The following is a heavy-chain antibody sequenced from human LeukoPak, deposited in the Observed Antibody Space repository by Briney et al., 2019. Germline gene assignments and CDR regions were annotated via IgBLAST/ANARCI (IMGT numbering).Heavy chain of an antibody. J-gene: IGHJ4*02. CDR3: AKDQGIRIAAGPFGY. V-gene: IGHV3-30*02. CDR2: IRYDGSNK. CDR1: GFTFSSYG. Sequence: QPGGSLRLSCAASGFTFSSYGMHWVRQAPGKGLEWVAFIRYDGSNKYYADSVKGRFTISRDNSKNTLYLQMNSLRAEDTAVYYCAKDQGIRIAAGPFGYWGQGTLVTVSS. D-gene: IGHD6-13*01.